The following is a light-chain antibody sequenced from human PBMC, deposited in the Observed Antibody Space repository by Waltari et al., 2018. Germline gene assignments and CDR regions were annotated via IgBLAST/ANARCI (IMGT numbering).Light chain of an antibody. CDR2: QAS. V-gene: IGKV1-5*03. CDR3: QHYDSYPYT. Sequence: DIQMTPSPSSLSASVGDRVTITCRASQSIGSWLAWYQQKPGKAPKLLIHQASSLESGVPSRFSGSGSGTEFTLTISSLQPDDFSTYYCQHYDSYPYTFGQGTKLEIK. CDR1: QSIGSW. J-gene: IGKJ2*01.